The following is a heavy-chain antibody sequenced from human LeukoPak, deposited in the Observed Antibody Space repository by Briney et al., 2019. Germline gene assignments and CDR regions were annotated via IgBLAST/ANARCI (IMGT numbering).Heavy chain of an antibody. CDR1: GYTFTGYY. D-gene: IGHD3-22*01. Sequence: ASVKVSCKASGYTFTGYYMHWVRQAPGQGLEWMGWINPNSGGTNYAQKFQGRVTMTRDTSISTAYMELSRLRSDDTAVYYCGRVGYYDSSGYYFQHWGQGTLVTVSS. CDR3: GRVGYYDSSGYYFQH. J-gene: IGHJ1*01. CDR2: INPNSGGT. V-gene: IGHV1-2*02.